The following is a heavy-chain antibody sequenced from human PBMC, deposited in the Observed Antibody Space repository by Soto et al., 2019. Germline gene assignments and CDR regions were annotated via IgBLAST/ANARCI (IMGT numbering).Heavy chain of an antibody. CDR1: GYTFTSHD. CDR3: SRWDYGVYARFDY. V-gene: IGHV1-8*01. Sequence: QVQLVQSGTEVKKPGASVKVSCKASGYTFTSHDINWVRQATGQGLEWMGWMNPNSGNTGYAQKFQGRVTMTRNTSISTAYMELTSLRSEDTSVYYCSRWDYGVYARFDYWGQGTLVTVSS. J-gene: IGHJ4*02. D-gene: IGHD4-17*01. CDR2: MNPNSGNT.